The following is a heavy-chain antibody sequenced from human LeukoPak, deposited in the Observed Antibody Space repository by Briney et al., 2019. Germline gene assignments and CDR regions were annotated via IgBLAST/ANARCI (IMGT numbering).Heavy chain of an antibody. CDR3: AKAGIVGATTDAFDI. Sequence: GGSLRLSRAASGFTFSSYAMSWVRQAPGKGLEWVSAISGSGGSTYYADSVKGRFTISRDNSKNTLYLQMNSLRAEDTVVYYCAKAGIVGATTDAFDIWGQGTMVTVSS. V-gene: IGHV3-23*01. CDR1: GFTFSSYA. D-gene: IGHD1-26*01. CDR2: ISGSGGST. J-gene: IGHJ3*02.